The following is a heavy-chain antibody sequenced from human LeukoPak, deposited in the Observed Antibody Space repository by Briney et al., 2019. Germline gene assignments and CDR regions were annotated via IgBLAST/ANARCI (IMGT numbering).Heavy chain of an antibody. CDR3: ARDIVVVTALGY. CDR1: GYTFTSYD. D-gene: IGHD2-21*02. V-gene: IGHV1-8*01. J-gene: IGHJ4*02. CDR2: MNPNSGNT. Sequence: AASVKVSCKASGYTFTSYDINWVRQATGQGLEWMGWMNPNSGNTGYAQKFQGRVTMTRDMSTSTVYMELSSLRSGDTAVYYCARDIVVVTALGYWGQGTLVTVSS.